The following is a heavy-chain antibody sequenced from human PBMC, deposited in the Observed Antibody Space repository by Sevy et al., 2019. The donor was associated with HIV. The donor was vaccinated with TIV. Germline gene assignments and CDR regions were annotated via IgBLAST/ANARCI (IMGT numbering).Heavy chain of an antibody. V-gene: IGHV3-53*01. D-gene: IGHD3-10*01. CDR1: GFTVSTNY. J-gene: IGHJ3*02. Sequence: GGSLRLSCAVSGFTVSTNYMSWVRQAPGKGLEWVSVIYTGGSTYYADSVKGRFTISRDNSKNTLYLQTNSLRAEDTAVYYCAREDRYGAGAFDIWGQGTMVTVS. CDR3: AREDRYGAGAFDI. CDR2: IYTGGST.